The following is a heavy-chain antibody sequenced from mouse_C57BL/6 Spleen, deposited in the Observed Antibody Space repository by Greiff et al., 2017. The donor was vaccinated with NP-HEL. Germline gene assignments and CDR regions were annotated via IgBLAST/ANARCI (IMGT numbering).Heavy chain of an antibody. CDR1: GYTFTSYW. D-gene: IGHD1-1*01. V-gene: IGHV1-52*01. Sequence: QVQLQQPGAELVRPGSSVKLSCKASGYTFTSYWMHWVKQRPIQGLEWIGNIDPSDSETHYNQKFKDKATLTVDKSSSTAYMQLSSLTSEDSAVYYCAREDYGSSLFDYWGQGTTLTVSS. CDR3: AREDYGSSLFDY. J-gene: IGHJ2*01. CDR2: IDPSDSET.